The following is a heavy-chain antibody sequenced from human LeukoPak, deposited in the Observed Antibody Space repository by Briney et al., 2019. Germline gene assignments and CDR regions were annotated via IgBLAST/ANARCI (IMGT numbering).Heavy chain of an antibody. Sequence: GGSLRLSCAASGFTFSSYSMNWVRQAPGKGLEWISYISSGTSTIYYADSVEGRFTISRDNAKNSLYLQMTSLRAEDTAVYYCARGYDGDVFYYYYYMDVWGKGTTVTVTS. CDR1: GFTFSSYS. J-gene: IGHJ6*03. CDR2: ISSGTSTI. V-gene: IGHV3-48*01. CDR3: ARGYDGDVFYYYYYMDV. D-gene: IGHD4-17*01.